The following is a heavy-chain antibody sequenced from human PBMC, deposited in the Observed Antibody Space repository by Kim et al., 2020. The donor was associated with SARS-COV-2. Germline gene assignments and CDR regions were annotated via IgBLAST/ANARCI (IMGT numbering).Heavy chain of an antibody. J-gene: IGHJ4*02. CDR3: ARFEGMIVVGDY. CDR1: GFTFSSYS. V-gene: IGHV3-21*01. CDR2: ISSSSSYI. D-gene: IGHD3-22*01. Sequence: GGSLRLSCAASGFTFSSYSMNWVRQAPGKGLEWVSSISSSSSYIYYADSVKGRFTISRDNAKNSLYLQMNSLRAEDTAVYYCARFEGMIVVGDYWGQGTLVTVSS.